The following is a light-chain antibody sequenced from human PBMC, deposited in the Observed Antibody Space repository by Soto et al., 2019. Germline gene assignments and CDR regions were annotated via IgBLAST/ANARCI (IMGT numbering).Light chain of an antibody. CDR1: QSISSY. V-gene: IGKV1-39*01. CDR2: AAS. Sequence: DIQMTQSPSSLSASVGDRVTITCRASQSISSYLNWYQQKPGKAPKLLIYAASSLQSGVPSRFSGSGSGTDFTLTMSSLQAKDVASYYWHQGATAPPLTFGEGTRLEIK. CDR3: HQGATAPPLT. J-gene: IGKJ5*01.